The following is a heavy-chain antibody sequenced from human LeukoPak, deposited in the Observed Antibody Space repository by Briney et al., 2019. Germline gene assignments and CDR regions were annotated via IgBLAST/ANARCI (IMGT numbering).Heavy chain of an antibody. J-gene: IGHJ4*02. D-gene: IGHD3-3*01. CDR3: ARASNDFWSGYFFDS. CDR2: IYHTGSA. V-gene: IGHV4-30-4*08. Sequence: PSETLSLTCTVSGGSISSYYWSWIRQPPGKGLEWIAYIYHTGSAYYNSSLRSRISISVDTSKNRFSLNLTSVTAADTAVYYCARASNDFWSGYFFDSWGQGTLVTVSS. CDR1: GGSISSYY.